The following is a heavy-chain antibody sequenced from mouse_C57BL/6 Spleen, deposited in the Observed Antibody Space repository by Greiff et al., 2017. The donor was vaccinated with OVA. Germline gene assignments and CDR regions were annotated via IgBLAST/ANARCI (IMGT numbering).Heavy chain of an antibody. CDR2: INPSSGYT. Sequence: QVQLKESGAELARPGASVKMSCKASGYTFTSYTMHWVKQRPGQGLEWIGYINPSSGYTKYNQKFKDKATLTADKSSSTAYMQLSSLTSEDSAVYYCARRDSSWYFDVWGTGTTVTVSS. CDR3: ARRDSSWYFDV. J-gene: IGHJ1*03. CDR1: GYTFTSYT. V-gene: IGHV1-4*01. D-gene: IGHD1-1*01.